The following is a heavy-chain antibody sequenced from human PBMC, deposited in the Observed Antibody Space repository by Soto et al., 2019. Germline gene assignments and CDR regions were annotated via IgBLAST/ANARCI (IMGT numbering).Heavy chain of an antibody. CDR1: GGSFSGYY. CDR3: ARLLRYFDWLSPNNWFDP. Sequence: SETLSLTCAVYGGSFSGYYWSWIRQPPGKGLEWIGYIYYSGSTYYNPSLKSRVTISVDTSKNQFSLKLSSVTAADTAVYYCARLLRYFDWLSPNNWFDPWGQGTLVTVSS. J-gene: IGHJ5*02. CDR2: IYYSGST. V-gene: IGHV4-30-4*08. D-gene: IGHD3-9*01.